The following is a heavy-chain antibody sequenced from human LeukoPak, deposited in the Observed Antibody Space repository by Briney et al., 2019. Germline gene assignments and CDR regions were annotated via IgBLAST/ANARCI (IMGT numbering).Heavy chain of an antibody. D-gene: IGHD3-22*01. CDR3: ARFTMTRGWFDP. J-gene: IGHJ5*02. CDR2: INAGNGNT. Sequence: ASVKVSCKASGYTFTSYAMHWVRQAPGQRLEWMGWINAGNGNTKYSQKFQGRVTITRDTSASKAYMELSSLRSEDTAIYYCARFTMTRGWFDPWGQGTLVTVSS. CDR1: GYTFTSYA. V-gene: IGHV1-3*01.